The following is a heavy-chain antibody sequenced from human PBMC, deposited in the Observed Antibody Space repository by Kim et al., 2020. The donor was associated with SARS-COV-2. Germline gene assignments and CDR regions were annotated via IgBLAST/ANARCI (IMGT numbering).Heavy chain of an antibody. J-gene: IGHJ6*02. CDR3: ARERGDYVHGMDV. CDR1: GGSISSSNW. CDR2: IYHSGST. D-gene: IGHD4-17*01. V-gene: IGHV4-4*02. Sequence: SETLSLTCAVSGGSISSSNWWSWVRQPPGKGLEWIGEIYHSGSTNYNPSLKSRVTISVDKSKNQFSLKLSSVTAADTAVYYCARERGDYVHGMDVWGQGTTVTVSS.